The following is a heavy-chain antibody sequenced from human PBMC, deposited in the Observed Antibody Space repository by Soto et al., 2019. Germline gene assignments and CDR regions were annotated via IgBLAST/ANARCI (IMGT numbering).Heavy chain of an antibody. CDR2: ISSSSSVI. Sequence: GGSLRLSCATSGFILSDCAMNWVRQAPGKGLEWVSYISSSSSVIDYADSVKGRFTISRDNAKNSLYLQMNSLRAEDTAVYYCARDSIFGAMYYFDYWGQGTLVTVSS. CDR3: ARDSIFGAMYYFDY. D-gene: IGHD3-3*01. J-gene: IGHJ4*02. CDR1: GFILSDCA. V-gene: IGHV3-21*05.